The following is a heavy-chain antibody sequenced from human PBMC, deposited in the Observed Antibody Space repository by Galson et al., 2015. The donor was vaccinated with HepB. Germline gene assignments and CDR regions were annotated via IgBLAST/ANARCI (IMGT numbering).Heavy chain of an antibody. V-gene: IGHV3-9*01. Sequence: SLRLSCAASGFTFDDYAMHWVRQAPGKGLEWVSGISWNSGSIGYADSVKGRFTISRDNAKNSLYLQMNSLRAEDTALYYCAKEDGKVRSWETNWFDPWGQGTLATVSS. D-gene: IGHD6-13*01. CDR3: AKEDGKVRSWETNWFDP. CDR1: GFTFDDYA. J-gene: IGHJ5*02. CDR2: ISWNSGSI.